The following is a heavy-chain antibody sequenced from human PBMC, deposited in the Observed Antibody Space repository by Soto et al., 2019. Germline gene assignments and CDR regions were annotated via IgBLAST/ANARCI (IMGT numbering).Heavy chain of an antibody. Sequence: SGTLSLTCSVSGGSISSGGYYWSLIRQHPGKGLEWIGYIYYSGSTYYNPSLKSRVTISVDTSKNQFSLKLSSVTAADTAVYSCARDVTIFGVGNYYGMDVWGQGTTVTFSS. J-gene: IGHJ6*02. CDR1: GGSISSGGYY. D-gene: IGHD3-3*01. CDR3: ARDVTIFGVGNYYGMDV. CDR2: IYYSGST. V-gene: IGHV4-31*03.